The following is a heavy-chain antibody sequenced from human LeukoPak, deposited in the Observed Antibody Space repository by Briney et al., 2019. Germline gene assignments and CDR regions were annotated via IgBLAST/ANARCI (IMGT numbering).Heavy chain of an antibody. D-gene: IGHD2-21*02. CDR2: INHSGST. CDR1: GGSFSGYY. CDR3: ARIYCGGDCYSGYYYYMDV. J-gene: IGHJ6*03. Sequence: TSETLSLTCAVYGGSFSGYYWSWIRQPPGKGLEWIGEINHSGSTNYNPSLKSRVTISVDTSKNQFSLKLSSVTAADTAVYYCARIYCGGDCYSGYYYYMDVWGKGTTVTVSS. V-gene: IGHV4-34*01.